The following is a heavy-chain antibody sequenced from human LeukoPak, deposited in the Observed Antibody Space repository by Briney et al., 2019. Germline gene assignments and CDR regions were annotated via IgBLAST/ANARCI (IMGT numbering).Heavy chain of an antibody. Sequence: SETLSLTCAVYGGSFSGYYWSWIRQPPGKGLEWIGEINHSGSTNYNLSLKSRVTISVDTSKNQFSLKLSSVTAADTAVYYCARAPYYDFWSGYYTGYMDVWGKGTTVTVSS. CDR3: ARAPYYDFWSGYYTGYMDV. J-gene: IGHJ6*03. CDR2: INHSGST. V-gene: IGHV4-34*01. D-gene: IGHD3-3*01. CDR1: GGSFSGYY.